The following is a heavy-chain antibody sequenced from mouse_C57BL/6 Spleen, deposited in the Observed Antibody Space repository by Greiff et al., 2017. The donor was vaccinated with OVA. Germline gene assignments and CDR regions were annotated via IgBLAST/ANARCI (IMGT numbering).Heavy chain of an antibody. CDR3: ASYGNLYYYAMDY. D-gene: IGHD2-1*01. J-gene: IGHJ4*01. CDR1: GYAFSSSW. V-gene: IGHV1-82*01. Sequence: VMLVESGPELVKPGASVKISCKASGYAFSSSWMNWVKQRPGKGLEWIGRIYPGDGDTNYNGKFKGKATLTADKSSSTAYMQLSSLTSEDSAVYFCASYGNLYYYAMDYWGQGTSVTVSS. CDR2: IYPGDGDT.